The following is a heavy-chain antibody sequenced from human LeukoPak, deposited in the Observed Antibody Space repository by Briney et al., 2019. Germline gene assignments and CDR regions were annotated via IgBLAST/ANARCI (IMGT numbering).Heavy chain of an antibody. J-gene: IGHJ4*02. Sequence: PSETLSLTCAVYGGSFSSYYWSWIRQPPGKGLEWIGYIYYTGSTNYNPSLKSRVTISVDTSKNQFSLKLSSVTAADTAVYYCARVGGTRYFDYWGQGTLVTVSS. CDR2: IYYTGST. CDR3: ARVGGTRYFDY. D-gene: IGHD1-26*01. CDR1: GGSFSSYY. V-gene: IGHV4-59*01.